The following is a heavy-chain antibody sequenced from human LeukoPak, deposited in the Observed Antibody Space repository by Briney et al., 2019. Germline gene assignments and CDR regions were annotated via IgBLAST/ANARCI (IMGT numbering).Heavy chain of an antibody. CDR3: ARERPSYLDH. J-gene: IGHJ4*02. D-gene: IGHD6-6*01. V-gene: IGHV3-7*05. CDR2: IRHDGSNV. CDR1: GFDIRHYY. Sequence: GGSLRLSCVASGFDIRHYYMSWVRQAPGKGLEWVADIRHDGSNVYNVDSVRGRFTISRDNAKNSLFLQMNSLRAEDTAVYYCARERPSYLDHWGQGTLVTVSS.